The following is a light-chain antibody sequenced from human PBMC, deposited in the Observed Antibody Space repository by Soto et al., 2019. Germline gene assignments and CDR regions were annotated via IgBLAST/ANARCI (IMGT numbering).Light chain of an antibody. V-gene: IGLV1-44*01. CDR2: GNI. Sequence: QSVLTQPPSASETPGQRVTISCSGSSSNIESNTVNWYQQLPGTAPKLLISGNIQRPSGVPDRFSGSKSGTSASLAISGLQSEDEADYYCAAWDDSLNGLVFGGGTKLTVL. CDR3: AAWDDSLNGLV. CDR1: SSNIESNT. J-gene: IGLJ2*01.